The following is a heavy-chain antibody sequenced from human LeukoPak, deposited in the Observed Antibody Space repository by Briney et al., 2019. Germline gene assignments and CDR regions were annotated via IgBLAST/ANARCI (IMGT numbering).Heavy chain of an antibody. D-gene: IGHD3-9*01. CDR2: IYYSGST. V-gene: IGHV4-39*01. CDR1: GGSISSSSYY. J-gene: IGHJ6*04. CDR3: ARPNYDILTGYYHLLEDV. Sequence: PSETLSLTCTVSGGSISSSSYYWGWIRQPPGKGLEWIGSIYYSGSTYYNPSLKSRVTISVDTSKNQFSLKLSSVTAADTAVYYCARPNYDILTGYYHLLEDVWGKGTTVTVSS.